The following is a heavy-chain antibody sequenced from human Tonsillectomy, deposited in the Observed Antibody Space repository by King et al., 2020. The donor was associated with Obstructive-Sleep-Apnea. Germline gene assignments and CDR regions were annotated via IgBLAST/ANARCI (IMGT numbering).Heavy chain of an antibody. CDR2: IDWDDDK. V-gene: IGHV2-70*11. J-gene: IGHJ3*01. D-gene: IGHD3-10*01. CDR3: ARNIGVLGAFDV. CDR1: GFSLSTSGMC. Sequence: TLKESGPALVRPTQTLTLTCTVSGFSLSTSGMCVSWIRQPPGKALEWLARIDWDDDKYYSTSLNFRLTISKDTSKNQVVLTMTNMDPVDTATYFCARNIGVLGAFDVWGQGTMVTVSS.